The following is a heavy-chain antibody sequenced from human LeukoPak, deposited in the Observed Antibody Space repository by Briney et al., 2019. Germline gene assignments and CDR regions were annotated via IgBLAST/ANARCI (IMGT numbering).Heavy chain of an antibody. V-gene: IGHV3-23*01. CDR2: ISDSGGST. CDR3: AKVDVVVPALSSGYGMDV. Sequence: GGSLRLSCAASGFTFSSYAMSWVRQAPGKWLEWVSGISDSGGSTYYADSVKGRFTISRDNSENTLYLQMNSLRAEDTAVYYCAKVDVVVPALSSGYGMDVWGQGTTVTVSS. D-gene: IGHD2-2*01. CDR1: GFTFSSYA. J-gene: IGHJ6*02.